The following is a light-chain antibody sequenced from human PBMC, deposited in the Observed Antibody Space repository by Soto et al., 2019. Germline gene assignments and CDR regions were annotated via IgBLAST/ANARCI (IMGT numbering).Light chain of an antibody. J-gene: IGKJ1*01. CDR2: DVS. CDR3: QQYNSYPVT. V-gene: IGKV1-5*01. Sequence: DIQMTQSPSTLSASVGDRVTITCRASPSISSWLAWYQQKPGKAPKLLIYDVSSLEGGVPSRFSGSGSGTEFTLTISSLQPDDFATYYCQQYNSYPVTFGQGTKLDI. CDR1: PSISSW.